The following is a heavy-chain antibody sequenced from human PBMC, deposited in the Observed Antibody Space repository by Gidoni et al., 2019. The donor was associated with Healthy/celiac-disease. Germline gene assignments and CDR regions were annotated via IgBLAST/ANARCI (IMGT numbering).Heavy chain of an antibody. Sequence: QVQLVESGGGVVQPGRSLRLSCAASGFTFSSYGMHWVRQAPGKGLEWVAVIWYDGSNKYYADSVKGRFTISRDNSKNTLYLQMNSLRAEDTAVYYCARDWRPGIAVAGVDAFDIWGQGTMVTVSS. V-gene: IGHV3-33*01. CDR3: ARDWRPGIAVAGVDAFDI. CDR1: GFTFSSYG. D-gene: IGHD6-19*01. CDR2: IWYDGSNK. J-gene: IGHJ3*02.